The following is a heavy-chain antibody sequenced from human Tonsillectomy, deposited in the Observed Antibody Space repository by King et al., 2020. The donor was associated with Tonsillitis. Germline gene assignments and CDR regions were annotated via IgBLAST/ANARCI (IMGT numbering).Heavy chain of an antibody. CDR2: ISYDGGKK. CDR3: ANEISPWSGYYMDV. V-gene: IGHV3-30*18. D-gene: IGHD3-3*01. CDR1: GSTFSSYG. J-gene: IGHJ6*03. Sequence: VQLVESGGGVVEPERSLRFSCAAPGSTFSSYGMHWVRQPPGKGLEWGAVISYDGGKKYYADSVKGRFTISRDNSKTTMFRKMNCLRDEDTAVYYCANEISPWSGYYMDVWGKGTTVTVSS.